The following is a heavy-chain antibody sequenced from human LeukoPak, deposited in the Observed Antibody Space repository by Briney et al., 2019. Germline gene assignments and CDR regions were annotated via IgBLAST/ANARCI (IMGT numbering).Heavy chain of an antibody. CDR2: ISSSSSYI. J-gene: IGHJ4*02. Sequence: GGSLRLSCAASGFTFSTYSMNWVRQAPGKGLEWVSSISSSSSYIYYADSVKGRFTISRDNAKNSLYLQMNSLRAEDTAVYYCAKDLTTVTSQGDYWGQGTLVTVSS. CDR1: GFTFSTYS. CDR3: AKDLTTVTSQGDY. V-gene: IGHV3-21*01. D-gene: IGHD4-17*01.